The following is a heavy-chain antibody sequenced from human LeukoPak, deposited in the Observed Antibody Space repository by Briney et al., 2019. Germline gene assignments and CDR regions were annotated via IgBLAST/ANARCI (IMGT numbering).Heavy chain of an antibody. CDR3: AREYRPAMITFGGVTFGPGFDY. CDR1: GFTFSSYA. CDR2: ISYDGSNK. V-gene: IGHV3-30*04. Sequence: PGGSLRLSCAASGFTFSSYAMHWVRQAPGKGLEWVAVISYDGSNKYYADSVKGRFTISRDNSKNTLYLQMNSLRAEDTAVYYCAREYRPAMITFGGVTFGPGFDYWGQGTLVTVSS. D-gene: IGHD3-16*01. J-gene: IGHJ4*02.